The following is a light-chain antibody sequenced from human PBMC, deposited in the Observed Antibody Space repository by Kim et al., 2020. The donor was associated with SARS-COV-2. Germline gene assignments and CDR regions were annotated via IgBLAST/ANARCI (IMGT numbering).Light chain of an antibody. CDR2: DNN. CDR1: SSNIGNNY. CDR3: GTWDSSLSGLV. Sequence: QSVLTQPPSVSAAPGQKVTISCSGSSSNIGNNYVSWYQQLPGTAPKFLIYDNNKRPSGIPDRFSGSKSGTSATLGITGLQTGDEADYYCGTWDSSLSGLVFGGGTQLTVL. J-gene: IGLJ3*02. V-gene: IGLV1-51*01.